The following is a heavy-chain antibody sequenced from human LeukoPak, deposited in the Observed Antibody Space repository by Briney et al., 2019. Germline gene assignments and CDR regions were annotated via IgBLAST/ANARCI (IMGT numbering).Heavy chain of an antibody. CDR2: ISSSGSTI. J-gene: IGHJ2*01. CDR1: GFTFSDYY. Sequence: GGSLRLSCAASGFTFSDYYMSWIRQAPGKGLEWVSYISSSGSTIYYADSVKGRFTISRDNAKNSLYLQMNSLRAEDTAVYYCAGDMITFGGVNGQSDLWGRGTLVTVSS. D-gene: IGHD3-16*01. CDR3: AGDMITFGGVNGQSDL. V-gene: IGHV3-11*01.